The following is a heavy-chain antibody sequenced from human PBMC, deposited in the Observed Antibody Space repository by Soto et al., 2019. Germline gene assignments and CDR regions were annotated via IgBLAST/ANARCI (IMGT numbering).Heavy chain of an antibody. CDR1: GGSIRSYY. V-gene: IGHV4-59*12. J-gene: IGHJ5*01. CDR2: IYYRGRT. Sequence: LETLSFTCTVSGGSIRSYYWSWIRQHPGKPLEWIGNIYYRGRTNYNPYLKSRATISVDRSKNQFSLKLSSVTAADTAVYYCARVPGPWGQGSQVTV. D-gene: IGHD3-10*01. CDR3: ARVPGP.